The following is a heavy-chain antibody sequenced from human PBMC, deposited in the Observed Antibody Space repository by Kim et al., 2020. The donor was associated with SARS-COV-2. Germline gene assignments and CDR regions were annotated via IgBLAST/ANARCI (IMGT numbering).Heavy chain of an antibody. CDR1: GFTFSSYE. CDR3: ARADIKKIAGAEYFHH. Sequence: GGSLRLSCAASGFTFSSYEMNWVRQAPGKGLEWVTYISSSGTTIHYADSVKGRFTISRDNAESSLYLQMNSLRAEDTAVYHCARADIKKIAGAEYFHHWGQGTLVTVSS. CDR2: ISSSGTTI. D-gene: IGHD2-15*01. J-gene: IGHJ1*01. V-gene: IGHV3-48*03.